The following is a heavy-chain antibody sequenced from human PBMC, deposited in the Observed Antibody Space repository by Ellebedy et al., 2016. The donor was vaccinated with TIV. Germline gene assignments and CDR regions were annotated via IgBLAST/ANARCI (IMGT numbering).Heavy chain of an antibody. D-gene: IGHD6-25*01. CDR2: LYYRGST. V-gene: IGHV4-39*02. CDR1: GGSVIRSGHY. Sequence: SETPSLTXSVSGGSVIRSGHYCTWIRQPPGKGLEWIGGLYYRGSTWYNPSIKSRVTISVDTSKNPFSLRLRSVTAADTAVYLCATSAAIDAFDIWGQGTMVTVSS. CDR3: ATSAAIDAFDI. J-gene: IGHJ3*02.